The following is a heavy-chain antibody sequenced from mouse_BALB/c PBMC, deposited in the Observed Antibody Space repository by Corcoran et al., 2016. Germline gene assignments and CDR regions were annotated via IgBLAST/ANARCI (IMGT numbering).Heavy chain of an antibody. D-gene: IGHD2-14*01. CDR3: ARKGIRSFYAMDY. CDR2: IYWDDDK. CDR1: GFSLSTSGMG. Sequence: QVTLKESGPGILQPSQTLSLTCSFSGFSLSTSGMGVSWIRQPSGKGLEWLAHIYWDDDKRYNPSLKSRLTISKDTSSNQVFLKITSVDSADTATYYCARKGIRSFYAMDYWSQGTSVTVSA. V-gene: IGHV8-12*01. J-gene: IGHJ4*01.